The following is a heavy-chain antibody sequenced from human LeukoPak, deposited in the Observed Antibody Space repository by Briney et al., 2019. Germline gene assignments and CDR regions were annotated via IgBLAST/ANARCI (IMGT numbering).Heavy chain of an antibody. Sequence: GGSLRLSRAASGFTFRRYDMSWVRQAPGKGLEWVSAISGSGGSTYYADSVKGRFTISRDNSKNTLYLQMNSLRAEDTAVYYCTKSIVGTTYFFDYWGQGTLVTVSS. D-gene: IGHD1-26*01. CDR3: TKSIVGTTYFFDY. V-gene: IGHV3-23*01. CDR2: ISGSGGST. J-gene: IGHJ4*02. CDR1: GFTFRRYD.